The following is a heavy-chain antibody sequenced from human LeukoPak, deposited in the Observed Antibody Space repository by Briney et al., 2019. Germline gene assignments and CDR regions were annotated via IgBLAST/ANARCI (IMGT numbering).Heavy chain of an antibody. J-gene: IGHJ4*02. CDR2: IIPMFGTA. CDR3: ARVGQGCYDSYGFYYFDY. D-gene: IGHD3-22*01. Sequence: SVKVSCKASGGTFSSYGISWVRQAPGQGLQCMGRIIPMFGTADYAQKFQGRVTITTDESTSTVYMELSSLRSEDTAVYYCARVGQGCYDSYGFYYFDYWGQGTLVTVSS. CDR1: GGTFSSYG. V-gene: IGHV1-69*05.